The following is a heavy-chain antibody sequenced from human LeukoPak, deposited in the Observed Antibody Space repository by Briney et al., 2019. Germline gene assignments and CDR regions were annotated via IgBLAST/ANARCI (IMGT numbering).Heavy chain of an antibody. CDR1: GFSFSKYW. Sequence: GGSLRLSCAASGFSFSKYWMHWVRQTPGEGLVWVARIKEDGTYTSYADSVKGRFTISRDNARNTVFLQMSSLRAEDTAVYYCARDFDMGITPGDDFDFWGQGTLVTVSS. J-gene: IGHJ4*02. CDR3: ARDFDMGITPGDDFDF. V-gene: IGHV3-74*01. D-gene: IGHD3-9*01. CDR2: IKEDGTYT.